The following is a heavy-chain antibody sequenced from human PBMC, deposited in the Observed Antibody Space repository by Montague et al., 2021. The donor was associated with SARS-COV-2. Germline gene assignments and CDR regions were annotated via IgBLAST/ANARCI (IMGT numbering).Heavy chain of an antibody. Sequence: SETLSLTCAVYGGSFSGYHWSWLRQPPGKGLEWIGEINHSGSTNYNPSLKSRVTISVDTSKNQFSLKLSSVTAADTAVYYCARGGRQWLVIYPRYYFDYWGQGTLVTVSS. J-gene: IGHJ4*01. CDR1: GGSFSGYH. D-gene: IGHD6-19*01. CDR2: INHSGST. CDR3: ARGGRQWLVIYPRYYFDY. V-gene: IGHV4-34*01.